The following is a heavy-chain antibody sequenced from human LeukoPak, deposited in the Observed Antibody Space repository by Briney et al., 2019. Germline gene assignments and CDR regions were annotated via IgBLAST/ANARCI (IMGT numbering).Heavy chain of an antibody. V-gene: IGHV1-2*02. J-gene: IGHJ3*02. CDR3: ARLSITIFGERAAFDI. CDR2: INPNSGGT. Sequence: ASVKVSCKASGYTFTGYYMHWVRQAPGQGLEWMGWINPNSGGTNYAQKFKGRVTMTRDTSISTAYMELSRLRSDDTAVYYCARLSITIFGERAAFDIWGQGTMVTVSS. CDR1: GYTFTGYY. D-gene: IGHD3-3*01.